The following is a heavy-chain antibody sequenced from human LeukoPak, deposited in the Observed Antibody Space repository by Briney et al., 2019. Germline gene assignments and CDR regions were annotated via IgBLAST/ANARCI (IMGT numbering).Heavy chain of an antibody. D-gene: IGHD3-10*01. CDR3: ARSRVYWDYYGSGSYYLDY. J-gene: IGHJ4*02. Sequence: SETLSLTCTVSGGSISSSSYYWGWIRQPPGKGLEWIGSIYYSGSTYYNPSLKSRVTISVDTSKNQFSLKLSSETAADTAVYYCARSRVYWDYYGSGSYYLDYWGQGTLVTVSS. CDR1: GGSISSSSYY. CDR2: IYYSGST. V-gene: IGHV4-39*07.